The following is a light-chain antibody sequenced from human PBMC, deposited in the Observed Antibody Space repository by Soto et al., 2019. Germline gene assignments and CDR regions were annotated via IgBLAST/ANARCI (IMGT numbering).Light chain of an antibody. CDR1: SSNIGAGYD. CDR2: GNT. CDR3: QSYDSSLSVV. Sequence: QAVVTQPPSVSGAPGQRVTISCTGSSSNIGAGYDVHWYQQLPETAPKLLIYGNTNRPSGVPDRFSGSKSGISASLAITGLQAEDEADYYCQSYDSSLSVVFGGGTQLTVL. J-gene: IGLJ2*01. V-gene: IGLV1-40*01.